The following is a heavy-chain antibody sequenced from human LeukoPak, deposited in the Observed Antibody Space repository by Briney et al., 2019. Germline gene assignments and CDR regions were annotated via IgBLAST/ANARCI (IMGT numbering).Heavy chain of an antibody. CDR3: ARDIGGYFDY. CDR2: IIPIFGTA. J-gene: IGHJ4*02. D-gene: IGHD3-10*01. V-gene: IGHV1-69*06. Sequence: GASVKVSCKASGGTFSSYAISWVRQAPGQGLEWMGGIIPIFGTANYAQKFQGRVTITSDKSTSTAYLELSSLRSEDTAVYYCARDIGGYFDYWGQGTLVTVSS. CDR1: GGTFSSYA.